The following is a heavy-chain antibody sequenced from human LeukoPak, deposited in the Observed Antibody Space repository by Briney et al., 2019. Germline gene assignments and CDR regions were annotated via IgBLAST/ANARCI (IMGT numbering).Heavy chain of an antibody. V-gene: IGHV3-21*01. CDR3: ARGQWPDF. CDR2: ISSSSSYI. Sequence: GGSPRLSCAASGFTFSTYTMNWVRQAPGQGLEWVSSISSSSSYIAYSDSVKGRFTISRDNAKNSLYLQMNSLRAEDTAVFYCARGQWPDFWGQGTLLIVSS. J-gene: IGHJ4*02. CDR1: GFTFSTYT. D-gene: IGHD6-19*01.